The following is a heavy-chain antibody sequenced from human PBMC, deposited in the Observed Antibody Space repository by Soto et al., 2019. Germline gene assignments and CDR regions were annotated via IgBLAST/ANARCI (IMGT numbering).Heavy chain of an antibody. CDR3: ARGRYYYGSGTDLYNWFDP. CDR1: GGSFSGYY. CDR2: INHSGST. D-gene: IGHD3-10*01. V-gene: IGHV4-34*01. J-gene: IGHJ5*02. Sequence: PSETLSLTCAVYGGSFSGYYWSWIRQPPGKGLEWIGEINHSGSTNYNPSLKSRVTISVDTFKNQFSLKLSSVTAADTAVYYCARGRYYYGSGTDLYNWFDPWGQGTLVTVSS.